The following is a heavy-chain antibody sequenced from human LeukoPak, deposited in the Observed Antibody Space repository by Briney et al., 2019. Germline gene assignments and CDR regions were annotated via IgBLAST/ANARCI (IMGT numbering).Heavy chain of an antibody. CDR3: ARAGYSKEDWFDP. D-gene: IGHD4-11*01. V-gene: IGHV4-30-2*01. CDR1: GGPISSGGYS. Sequence: PSQTLSLTCAVSGGPISSGGYSWSWIRQPPGKGLEWIGYIYHSGSTYYNPSLKSRVTISVDRSKNQFSLKLSSVTAADTAVYYCARAGYSKEDWFDPWGQGTLVTVSS. J-gene: IGHJ5*02. CDR2: IYHSGST.